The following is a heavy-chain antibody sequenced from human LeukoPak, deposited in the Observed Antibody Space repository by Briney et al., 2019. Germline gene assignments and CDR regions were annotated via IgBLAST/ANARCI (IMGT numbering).Heavy chain of an antibody. D-gene: IGHD2-2*01. CDR1: GFTSSSYA. CDR3: ARLPAYCSSTSCYYDY. Sequence: GGSLRLSCAASGFTSSSYAMHWVRQAPGKGLEWVSYISSASGSIYYADSVKGRFTISRDNAKNSLFLQMNSLRAEDTAVYYCARLPAYCSSTSCYYDYWGQGTLVTVSS. V-gene: IGHV3-48*04. CDR2: ISSASGSI. J-gene: IGHJ4*02.